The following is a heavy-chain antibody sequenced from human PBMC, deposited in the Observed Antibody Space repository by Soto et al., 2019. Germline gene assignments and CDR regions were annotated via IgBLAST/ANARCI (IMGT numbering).Heavy chain of an antibody. D-gene: IGHD6-19*01. CDR2: ISAYNGNT. CDR3: ARDRGVAPPVAGNTHYYYYMDV. CDR1: GYSFTNYG. J-gene: IGHJ6*03. Sequence: QDQLVQSGVEVKKPGASVKVSCKASGYSFTNYGITWVRQAPGQGFEWMGWISAYNGNTNYAQKIQGRVNMTTDASTSTAYLELRSLRSDDTALYYCARDRGVAPPVAGNTHYYYYMDVWGKGTTVTVSS. V-gene: IGHV1-18*01.